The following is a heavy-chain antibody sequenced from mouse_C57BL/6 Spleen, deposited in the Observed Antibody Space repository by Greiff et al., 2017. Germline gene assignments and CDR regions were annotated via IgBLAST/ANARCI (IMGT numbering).Heavy chain of an antibody. CDR1: GYAFSSYW. D-gene: IGHD2-3*01. CDR2: IYPADGDT. J-gene: IGHJ2*01. V-gene: IGHV1-80*01. Sequence: VQLQQSGAELVKPGASVKISCKASGYAFSSYWMNWVKQRPGKGLEWIGQIYPADGDTNYNGKFKGKAILTADKSSSTAYRLLSSLSSEFSAVYLCARMIPYYYDYWGQGTTLTVSS. CDR3: ARMIPYYYDY.